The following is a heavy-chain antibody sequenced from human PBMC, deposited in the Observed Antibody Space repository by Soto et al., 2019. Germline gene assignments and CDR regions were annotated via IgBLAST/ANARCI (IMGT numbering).Heavy chain of an antibody. V-gene: IGHV2-5*01. Sequence: SGPTLVNPTQTLTLTCTFSGFSLSTSGVGVGWIRQPPGKALEWLALIYWNDDKHYSPSLKSTLTITNDTSKNQVVLTMTNMDPVATATYYCPHKSLTLFGVPWDVWGQGTTVTVSS. CDR3: PHKSLTLFGVPWDV. J-gene: IGHJ6*02. CDR1: GFSLSTSGVG. D-gene: IGHD3-3*01. CDR2: IYWNDDK.